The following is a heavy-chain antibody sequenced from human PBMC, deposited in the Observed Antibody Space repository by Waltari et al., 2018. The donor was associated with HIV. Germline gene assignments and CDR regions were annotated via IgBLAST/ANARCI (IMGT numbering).Heavy chain of an antibody. V-gene: IGHV4-39*01. CDR1: GGSISSSSYY. CDR3: AGGKPAGWIQLWSRLQNYYGMDV. J-gene: IGHJ6*02. D-gene: IGHD5-18*01. Sequence: QLQLQESGPGLVKPSETLSLTCTVPGGSISSSSYYWGWIRQPPGKGLEWIEGSYYSSHTYYNPSLKSRVIISVDTYKNQFALKLSSVTAADTAVYYCAGGKPAGWIQLWSRLQNYYGMDVWGQGTTVTVSS. CDR2: SYYSSHT.